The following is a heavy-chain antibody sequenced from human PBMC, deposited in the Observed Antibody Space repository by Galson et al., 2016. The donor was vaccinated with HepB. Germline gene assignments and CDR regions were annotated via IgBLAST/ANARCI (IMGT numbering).Heavy chain of an antibody. J-gene: IGHJ4*02. CDR3: AKEKGLGWFGGGSDS. Sequence: SLRLSCAASGFDFRTYAMTWVRQAPRKGLEWVSAIDDGGARTSYADSVKGRFTISRDNSRNFLYLQMNSLRAEDTAVYYCAKEKGLGWFGGGSDSWGQGTQVTVSP. CDR2: IDDGGART. D-gene: IGHD3-10*01. V-gene: IGHV3-23*01. CDR1: GFDFRTYA.